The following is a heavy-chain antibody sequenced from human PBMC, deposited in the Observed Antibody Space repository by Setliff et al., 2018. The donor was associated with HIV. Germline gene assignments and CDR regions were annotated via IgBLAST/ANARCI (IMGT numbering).Heavy chain of an antibody. D-gene: IGHD3-22*01. J-gene: IGHJ1*01. CDR2: IYNGGTT. CDR1: GYSISSGYY. V-gene: IGHV4-38-2*01. CDR3: ATTYYPDSRGYPPEYFLR. Sequence: TSETLSLTCAVSGYSISSGYYWGWIRQPPGKGLEWIGSIYNGGTTHYNPSLKSRVTISVDTSKDQFSLRLTSVSAADTAVYYCATTYYPDSRGYPPEYFLRWGQGILVTVSS.